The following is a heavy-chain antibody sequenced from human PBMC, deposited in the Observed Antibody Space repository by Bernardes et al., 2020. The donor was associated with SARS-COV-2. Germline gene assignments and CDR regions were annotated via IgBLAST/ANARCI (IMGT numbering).Heavy chain of an antibody. J-gene: IGHJ4*02. V-gene: IGHV3-11*06. CDR3: ARDWAGGGDY. CDR2: ISSSSTYT. CDR1: GFTFSDFY. Sequence: GGSLRLSCATSGFTFSDFYMSWIRQAPGKGLEWVSYISSSSTYTSYAEFVKGRFTISRDNAKNSLYLQMNSLRAEDTAVYYCARDWAGGGDYWGQGTLVTVSS. D-gene: IGHD2-15*01.